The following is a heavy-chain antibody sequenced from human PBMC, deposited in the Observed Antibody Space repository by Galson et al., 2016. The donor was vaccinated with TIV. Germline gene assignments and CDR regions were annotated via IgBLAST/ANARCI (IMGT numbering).Heavy chain of an antibody. CDR2: IKTKIDGGTS. Sequence: SLRLSCAASGFIFDNAWMSWVRQAPGKGLEWVGRIKTKIDGGTSDYAAPVNGRFIITRDDSKNTLYLQMNSLKTEDTVIYYCATNYGDYWGYYFDYWGKGTLVTVSS. CDR3: ATNYGDYWGYYFDY. J-gene: IGHJ4*02. D-gene: IGHD4-17*01. V-gene: IGHV3-15*01. CDR1: GFIFDNAW.